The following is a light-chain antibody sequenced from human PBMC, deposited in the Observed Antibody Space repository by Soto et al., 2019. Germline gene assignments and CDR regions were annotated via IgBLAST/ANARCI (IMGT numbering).Light chain of an antibody. Sequence: DIQMTQSPSSLSASVGDRVTITCRASQSISDFLNWYQQKAGQAPKLLIYTASHLQSGVPSRFSGSGSGTDFTLTISSLQPEDFATYFCQQSYRGQAWTFGQGTKV. V-gene: IGKV1-39*01. CDR1: QSISDF. J-gene: IGKJ1*01. CDR2: TAS. CDR3: QQSYRGQAWT.